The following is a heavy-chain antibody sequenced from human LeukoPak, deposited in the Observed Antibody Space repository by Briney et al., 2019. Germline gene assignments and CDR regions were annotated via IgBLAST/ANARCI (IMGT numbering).Heavy chain of an antibody. D-gene: IGHD4-23*01. V-gene: IGHV1-2*02. CDR1: GYTFTSYD. CDR3: ARVGWVTLAY. Sequence: ASVKVSCKASGYTFTSYDINWVRQAPGQGLEWMGWINPNSGGTNYAQKFQGRVTMTRDTSISTAYMELSRLRSDDTAVYYCARVGWVTLAYWGQGTLVTVSS. CDR2: INPNSGGT. J-gene: IGHJ4*02.